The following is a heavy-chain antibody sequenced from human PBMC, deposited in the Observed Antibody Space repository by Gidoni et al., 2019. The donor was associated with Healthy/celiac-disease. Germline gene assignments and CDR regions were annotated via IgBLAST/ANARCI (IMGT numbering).Heavy chain of an antibody. D-gene: IGHD5-12*01. V-gene: IGHV4-34*01. Sequence: QVQIQQWGAGLLKPSETVSLTCAVSGGSFSGYYWSWIRQPPGKGLEWIGEINHSGSTNYNPSLKSRVTISVDTSKNQYSLKLSSVTAADTAVYYCARGFKGTWGPVATVNDYWGQGTLVTVSS. CDR2: INHSGST. CDR1: GGSFSGYY. J-gene: IGHJ4*02. CDR3: ARGFKGTWGPVATVNDY.